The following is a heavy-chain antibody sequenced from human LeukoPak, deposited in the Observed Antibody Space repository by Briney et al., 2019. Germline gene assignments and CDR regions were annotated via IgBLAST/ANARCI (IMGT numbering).Heavy chain of an antibody. CDR2: IYYSGST. CDR3: ARRYPHTYYFDY. CDR1: GGSIRSYY. J-gene: IGHJ4*02. D-gene: IGHD1-1*01. V-gene: IGHV4-59*01. Sequence: SETLSLTCTVSGGSIRSYYWSWIRQPPGKGLEWIGYIYYSGSTNYNPSLKSRVTISVDTSKNQFSLKLSSVTAADTAVYYCARRYPHTYYFDYWGQGTLVTVSS.